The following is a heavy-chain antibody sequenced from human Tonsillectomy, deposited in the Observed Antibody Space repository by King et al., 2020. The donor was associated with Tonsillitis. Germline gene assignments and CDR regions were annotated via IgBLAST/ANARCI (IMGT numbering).Heavy chain of an antibody. CDR3: ARVGVSPECSGGSCYSLDS. CDR2: MNPKSGNT. D-gene: IGHD2-15*01. V-gene: IGHV1-8*01. CDR1: GYTFTKD. J-gene: IGHJ4*02. Sequence: QLVQSGAEVKKPGASVKVSCKASGYTFTKDINWVRQASGQGLEWMGWMNPKSGNTGYAQRFQGRVTMTRDTSISTAYMELSSLRSDDTAVYYCARVGVSPECSGGSCYSLDSWGQGPLVTVS.